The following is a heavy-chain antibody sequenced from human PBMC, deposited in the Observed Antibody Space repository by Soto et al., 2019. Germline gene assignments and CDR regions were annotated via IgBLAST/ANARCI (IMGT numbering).Heavy chain of an antibody. D-gene: IGHD1-1*01. CDR3: ARVPTFTDAYNG. V-gene: IGHV3-33*01. CDR2: IWYDGSNK. J-gene: IGHJ4*02. CDR1: GFTFSNYG. Sequence: PGGSLRLSCAASGFTFSNYGMHWVRQAPGKGLEWVAIIWYDGSNKDYADSVKGRFTISRDNSKNTLYLQMNSLRAEDTAVYYCARVPTFTDAYNGWGRGTLVTVSS.